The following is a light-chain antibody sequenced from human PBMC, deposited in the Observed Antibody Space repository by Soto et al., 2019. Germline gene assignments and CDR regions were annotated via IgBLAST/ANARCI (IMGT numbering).Light chain of an antibody. CDR2: TAS. V-gene: IGKV1-39*01. J-gene: IGKJ5*01. Sequence: DIQMTQSPSSLSASVGDRVTITCRASQSISSYLNWYQQKPGKAPKLLIHTASSLQTGVPSRFSGSGSGTEFTLTISSLQPEDFATYYCQQRHSYPITFGHGTRLEIK. CDR3: QQRHSYPIT. CDR1: QSISSY.